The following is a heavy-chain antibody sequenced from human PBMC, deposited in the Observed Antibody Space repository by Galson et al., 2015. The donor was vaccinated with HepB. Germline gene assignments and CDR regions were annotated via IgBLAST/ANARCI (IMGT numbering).Heavy chain of an antibody. Sequence: CAISGDSVSSNSAAWNWVRQSPSRGLEWLGRTYYRSKWYNDYAVSVKSRITINPDTSKNQFSLQLNSVTPEDTAVYYCARGHYGSGSYWKFDYWGQGTLVTVSS. D-gene: IGHD3-10*01. V-gene: IGHV6-1*01. J-gene: IGHJ4*02. CDR2: TYYRSKWYN. CDR3: ARGHYGSGSYWKFDY. CDR1: GDSVSSNSAA.